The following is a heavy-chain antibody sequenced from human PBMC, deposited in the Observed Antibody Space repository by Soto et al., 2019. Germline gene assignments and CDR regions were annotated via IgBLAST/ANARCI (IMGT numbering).Heavy chain of an antibody. CDR2: IYYSGSA. CDR1: GGSISSYY. CDR3: ARGLRDGYNPGYFDY. D-gene: IGHD5-12*01. Sequence: SETLSLTCTVSGGSISSYYWSWIRQPPGKGLEWIGYIYYSGSANYNPSLKSRVTISVDTSKNQFSLKLSSVTAADTAVYYCARGLRDGYNPGYFDYWGQGTLVTVSS. J-gene: IGHJ4*02. V-gene: IGHV4-59*01.